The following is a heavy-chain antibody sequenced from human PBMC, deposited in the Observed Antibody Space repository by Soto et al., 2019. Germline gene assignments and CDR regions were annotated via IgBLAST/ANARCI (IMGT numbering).Heavy chain of an antibody. CDR2: ISSSGSTI. Sequence: PGGSLRLSCAASGFTFSSFAMSWVRQAPGKGLEWVSYISSSGSTIYYADSVKGRFTISRDNAKNSLYLQMNSLRAEDTAVYYCARLGSRDYYYYMDVWGKGTTVTLSS. CDR1: GFTFSSFA. CDR3: ARLGSRDYYYYMDV. V-gene: IGHV3-48*04. J-gene: IGHJ6*03.